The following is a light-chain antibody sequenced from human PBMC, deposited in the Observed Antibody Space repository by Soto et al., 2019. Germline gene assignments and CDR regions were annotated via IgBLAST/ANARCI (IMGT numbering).Light chain of an antibody. CDR2: AVN. CDR3: SSYATITTLVL. CDR1: SSDVGGHNY. J-gene: IGLJ3*02. V-gene: IGLV2-14*01. Sequence: QSVLTQPASVSGSPGQSITISCTGTSSDVGGHNYVSWYQQHPGKAPKLMIYAVNNRPSGVSDRFSGSKSGNTASLTISGLRAEDEADSYCSSYATITTLVLFGGGTKLTVL.